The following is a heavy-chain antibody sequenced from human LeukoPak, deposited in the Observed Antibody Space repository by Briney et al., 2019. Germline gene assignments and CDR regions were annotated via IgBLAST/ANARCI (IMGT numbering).Heavy chain of an antibody. Sequence: GGTLRLSCAASGFTFSSYAMSWVRQAPGKGLEWVSSIPRNGGSTYYADSVKGRFTISRDNSKNTLYVQMNSLRVDDTAVYYCAKAPRFGDHAAEYFYYYMDVWGKGTTVTVSS. CDR2: IPRNGGST. CDR3: AKAPRFGDHAAEYFYYYMDV. J-gene: IGHJ6*03. V-gene: IGHV3-23*01. CDR1: GFTFSSYA. D-gene: IGHD3-16*01.